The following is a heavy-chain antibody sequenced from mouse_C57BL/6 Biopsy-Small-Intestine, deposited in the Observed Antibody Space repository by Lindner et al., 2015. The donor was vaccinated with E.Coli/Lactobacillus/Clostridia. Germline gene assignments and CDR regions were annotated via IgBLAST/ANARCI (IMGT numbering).Heavy chain of an antibody. CDR1: GFTFSNSA. D-gene: IGHD2-12*01. J-gene: IGHJ1*01. CDR3: AADRYCSGSTCYTGYYAMDV. Sequence: SVKVSCKASGFTFSNSAMQWVRQARGQRLEWIGWIVVGGGNTHYAPKFQERVTITWDMSTNTAHLELSSLRSEDTAVYYCAADRYCSGSTCYTGYYAMDVWGQGTTVTVSS. CDR2: IVVGGGNT. V-gene: IGHV14-2*02.